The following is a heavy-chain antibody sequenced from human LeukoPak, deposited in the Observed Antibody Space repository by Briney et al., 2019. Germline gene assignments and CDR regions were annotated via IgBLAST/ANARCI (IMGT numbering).Heavy chain of an antibody. CDR2: ITGSGGST. Sequence: GGSLRLSCVASGFTVSYNYMSWVRQAPGKGLEWVSTITGSGGSTYYADSVKGRFTISRDNSKNTLYLQMNSLRAEDTAVYYCAKSAGGNVYDAFDIWGQGTMVTVSS. CDR1: GFTVSYNY. CDR3: AKSAGGNVYDAFDI. V-gene: IGHV3-23*01. D-gene: IGHD6-13*01. J-gene: IGHJ3*02.